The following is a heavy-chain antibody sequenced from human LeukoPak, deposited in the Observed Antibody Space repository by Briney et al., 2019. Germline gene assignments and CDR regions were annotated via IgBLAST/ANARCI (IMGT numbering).Heavy chain of an antibody. V-gene: IGHV3-48*03. CDR2: ISSSGSTI. J-gene: IGHJ4*02. D-gene: IGHD5-18*01. CDR1: GFTFSSYE. CDR3: AREGQRWRHFDY. Sequence: PGGSLRLSCAASGFTFSSYEMNWVRQAPGKGLEWVSYISSSGSTIYYADSVKGRFTISRDNAKNSLYLQMNSLRAEDTAVYYCAREGQRWRHFDYWGQGTLVTVSS.